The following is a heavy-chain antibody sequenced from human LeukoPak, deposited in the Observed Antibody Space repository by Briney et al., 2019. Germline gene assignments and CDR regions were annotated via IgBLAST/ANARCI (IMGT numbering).Heavy chain of an antibody. CDR2: INHSEST. CDR1: GGSFSGYY. J-gene: IGHJ5*02. CDR3: ARGYNWNDGNWFDP. V-gene: IGHV4-34*01. Sequence: KPSETLSLTCVVYGGSFSGYYWIWIRQPPGKGLEWIGEINHSESTNYSPSLKSRVTISLDTSKNQFSLKLSSVTAADTAVYYCARGYNWNDGNWFDPWGQGTLVTVSS. D-gene: IGHD1-1*01.